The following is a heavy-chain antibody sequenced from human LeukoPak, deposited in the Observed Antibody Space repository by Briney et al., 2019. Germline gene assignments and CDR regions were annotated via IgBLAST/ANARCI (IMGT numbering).Heavy chain of an antibody. CDR3: ARVRSAFDL. CDR1: GGSFSGYY. Sequence: SETLSLTCAVSGGSFSGYYWNWIRQPPGKGLEWIGGINHSGSTSYNPSLKSRVTISADTSKNQFSLKLTSVTAADTAVYYCARVRSAFDLWGQGTMVTVSS. J-gene: IGHJ3*01. V-gene: IGHV4-34*01. D-gene: IGHD3-3*01. CDR2: INHSGST.